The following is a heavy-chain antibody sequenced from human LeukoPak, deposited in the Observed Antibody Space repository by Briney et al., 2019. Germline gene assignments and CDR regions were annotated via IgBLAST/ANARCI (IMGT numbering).Heavy chain of an antibody. J-gene: IGHJ4*02. Sequence: ASVKVSCKASGYTFTSYGISWVRQAPGQGLEWMGWISAYNGNTNYAQKLQGRVTMTTDTSTSTAYMELRSLRSDDTAVYYCARDFGSEEWELLPGDYWGQGTLVTVSS. V-gene: IGHV1-18*01. CDR1: GYTFTSYG. CDR3: ARDFGSEEWELLPGDY. CDR2: ISAYNGNT. D-gene: IGHD1-26*01.